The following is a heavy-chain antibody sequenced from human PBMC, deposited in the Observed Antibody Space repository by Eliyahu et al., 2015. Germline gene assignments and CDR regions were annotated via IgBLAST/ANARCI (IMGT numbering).Heavy chain of an antibody. CDR2: INPNSGGT. J-gene: IGHJ5*02. CDR3: ARGCDIVVVPPGENWFDP. V-gene: IGHV1-2*02. Sequence: QVQLVQSGAEVKKPGASVKVSCXASXYTFTXXYMHWVLQARGQGLEWMGWINPNSGGTNYAQKFQGRVTMTRDTSISTAYMELSRLRSDDTAVYYCARGCDIVVVPPGENWFDPWGQGTLVTVSS. CDR1: XYTFTXXY. D-gene: IGHD2-2*01.